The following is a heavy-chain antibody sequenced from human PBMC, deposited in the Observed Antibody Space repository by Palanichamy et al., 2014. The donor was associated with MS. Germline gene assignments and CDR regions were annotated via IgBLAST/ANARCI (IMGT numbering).Heavy chain of an antibody. CDR2: ISGYNGST. CDR3: ARALYYYDSSGYSYYFDY. V-gene: IGHV1-18*01. Sequence: VQLVQSGAEVRKPGASVKVSCKASGYSFTNYSLSWVRQAPGQGLEWMGWISGYNGSTNYALELQGRVTLTTDTSTTTAYMELRSLRSDDTAVYYCARALYYYDSSGYSYYFDYWGQGTRITVSS. J-gene: IGHJ4*02. CDR1: GYSFTNYS. D-gene: IGHD3-22*01.